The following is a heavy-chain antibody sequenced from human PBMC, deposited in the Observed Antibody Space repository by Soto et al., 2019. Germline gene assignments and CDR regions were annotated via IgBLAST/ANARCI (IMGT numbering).Heavy chain of an antibody. J-gene: IGHJ4*02. D-gene: IGHD1-26*01. CDR1: GFTFSSYS. CDR3: ARDRPRVGAPSAALDY. CDR2: ISSSSSTI. V-gene: IGHV3-48*02. Sequence: EVQLVESGGGLVQPGGSLRLSCAASGFTFSSYSMNWVRQAPRKGLEWVSYISSSSSTIYYADSVKGRFTISRDNAKNSLYLQMNSLRDEDTAVYYCARDRPRVGAPSAALDYWGQGTLVTVSS.